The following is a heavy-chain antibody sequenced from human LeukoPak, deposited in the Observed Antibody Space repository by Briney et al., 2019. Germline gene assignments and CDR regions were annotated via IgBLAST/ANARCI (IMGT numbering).Heavy chain of an antibody. J-gene: IGHJ3*02. CDR1: GGSFSGYY. CDR2: INHSGST. V-gene: IGHV4-34*01. Sequence: SETLSLTCAVYGGSFSGYYWSWIRQPPGKGLEWIGEINHSGSTNYNPSLKGRVTISVDTSKNQFSLKLSSVTAADTAVYYCARDNGGTVGGAFDIWGQGTMVTVSS. CDR3: ARDNGGTVGGAFDI. D-gene: IGHD4-23*01.